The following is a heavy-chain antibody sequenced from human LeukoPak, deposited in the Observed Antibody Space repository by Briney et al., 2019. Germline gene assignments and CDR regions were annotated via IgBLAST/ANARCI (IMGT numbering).Heavy chain of an antibody. D-gene: IGHD3-10*02. CDR1: GYTFTGYY. Sequence: ASVKVSCKASGYTFTGYYMHWVRQAPGQGLEWMGWINPNSGGTNYAQKFQGRRTMTRDTSISTAYMDLRRLSSDDTAVYYCARGRKPFSGTAIYSGNWFDPWGQGTLVTVSS. CDR2: INPNSGGT. CDR3: ARGRKPFSGTAIYSGNWFDP. V-gene: IGHV1-2*02. J-gene: IGHJ5*02.